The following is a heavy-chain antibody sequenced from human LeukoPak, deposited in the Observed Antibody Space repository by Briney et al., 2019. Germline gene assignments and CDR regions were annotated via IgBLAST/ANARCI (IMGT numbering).Heavy chain of an antibody. V-gene: IGHV3-21*01. Sequence: GGSLRLSCAASGFTFSDYTMNWVRQAPGKGLEYVSSISGSSRHVYYADSVKGRFTISRDNTKSSLYLQMNSLRVEDMAVYYCARGYCGGDCYGDWGQGTLVTVSS. CDR1: GFTFSDYT. CDR2: ISGSSRHV. J-gene: IGHJ1*01. CDR3: ARGYCGGDCYGD. D-gene: IGHD2-21*02.